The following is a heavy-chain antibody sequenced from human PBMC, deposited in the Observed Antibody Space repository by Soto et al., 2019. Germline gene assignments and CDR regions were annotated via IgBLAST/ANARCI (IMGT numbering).Heavy chain of an antibody. CDR3: ARAPGVVAAIGTQFVY. Sequence: PAGSLRLSCAASGFTFSSYSMNWVRQAPGLRLGWVSSIRCSSSYIYYAPSVKGRYTISRDNAKKSLYLQMNSLRAEDTAVYYCARAPGVVAAIGTQFVYWGQGTRVTVSS. J-gene: IGHJ4*02. CDR2: IRCSSSYI. V-gene: IGHV3-21*01. CDR1: GFTFSSYS. D-gene: IGHD2-15*01.